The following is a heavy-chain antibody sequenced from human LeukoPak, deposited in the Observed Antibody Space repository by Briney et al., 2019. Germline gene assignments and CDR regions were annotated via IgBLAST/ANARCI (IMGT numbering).Heavy chain of an antibody. Sequence: GGSLRLSCAASGFTFSSYWTHWVRHAPGKGLVWLSRMCGDVVTTSYADSVKGRVTIARGNARNTVYLQMNSLRAEATAVYCCASWRSWSRDYWGQGTLVTVSS. V-gene: IGHV3-74*01. CDR3: ASWRSWSRDY. CDR2: MCGDVVTT. CDR1: GFTFSSYW. J-gene: IGHJ4*02. D-gene: IGHD2-8*02.